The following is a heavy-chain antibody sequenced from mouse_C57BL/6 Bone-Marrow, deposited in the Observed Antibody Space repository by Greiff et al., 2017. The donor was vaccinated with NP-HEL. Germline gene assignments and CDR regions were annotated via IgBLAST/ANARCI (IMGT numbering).Heavy chain of an antibody. J-gene: IGHJ1*03. CDR1: GYTFTSYW. CDR2: IYPGSGST. D-gene: IGHD1-1*01. CDR3: ASGAYGSSYGYFDV. Sequence: QVQLQQSGAELVKPGASVKMSCKASGYTFTSYWITWVKQRPGQGLEWIGDIYPGSGSTNYNEKFKSKATLTVDTSSSTAYMQLSSLTSEDSAVYYCASGAYGSSYGYFDVWGTGTTVTVSS. V-gene: IGHV1-55*01.